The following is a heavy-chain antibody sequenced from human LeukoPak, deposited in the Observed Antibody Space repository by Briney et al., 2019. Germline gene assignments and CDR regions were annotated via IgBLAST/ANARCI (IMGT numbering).Heavy chain of an antibody. CDR1: GGSISSHY. J-gene: IGHJ4*02. V-gene: IGHV4-59*11. CDR2: IYYSGST. D-gene: IGHD3-22*01. CDR3: ASTWEYYDSSGYYQ. Sequence: SETLSLTCTVSGGSISSHYWSWIRQPPGKGLEWIGYIYYSGSTNYNPSLKSRVTISVDTSKNQFSLKLSSVTAADTAVYYCASTWEYYDSSGYYQWGQGTLVTVSS.